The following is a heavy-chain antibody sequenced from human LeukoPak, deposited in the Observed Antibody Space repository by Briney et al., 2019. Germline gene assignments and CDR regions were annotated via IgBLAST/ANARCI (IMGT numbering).Heavy chain of an antibody. CDR3: ARENYYYYYYMDV. CDR1: GGSISSYY. CDR2: IYTSGST. Sequence: SETLSLTCTVSGGSISSYYWSWIRQPAGKGLEWIGRIYTSGSTNYNPSLTSRVTMSVDTSKNQFSLTLSSVTAADTAVYYCARENYYYYYYMDVWGKGTTVTISS. J-gene: IGHJ6*03. V-gene: IGHV4-4*07.